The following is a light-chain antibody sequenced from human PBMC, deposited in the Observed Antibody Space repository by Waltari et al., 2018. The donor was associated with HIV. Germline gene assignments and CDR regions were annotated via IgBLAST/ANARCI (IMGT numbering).Light chain of an antibody. V-gene: IGLV3-25*02. CDR1: ALPKQY. Sequence: SYELTQPPSVSVSPGQTARITCSGDALPKQYAYWYQQKPGQAPVLVLYKDSERPSGIPERFSGSISGTTVTLTISRFQAEDEADYYCQSAYSSGTGVFGGGTKLTVL. J-gene: IGLJ2*01. CDR2: KDS. CDR3: QSAYSSGTGV.